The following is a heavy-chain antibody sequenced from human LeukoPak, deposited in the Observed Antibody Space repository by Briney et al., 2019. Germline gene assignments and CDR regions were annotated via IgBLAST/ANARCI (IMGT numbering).Heavy chain of an antibody. D-gene: IGHD4-17*01. Sequence: SETLSLTCTVSGGSISSYYWSWIRQPPGKGLEWIGYIYYSGSTNYNPSLKSRVTISVDTSKNQFSLKLSSVTAADTAVYYCARVDYGDYLLTLDYWGQGTLVTVSS. CDR3: ARVDYGDYLLTLDY. V-gene: IGHV4-59*01. CDR1: GGSISSYY. J-gene: IGHJ4*02. CDR2: IYYSGST.